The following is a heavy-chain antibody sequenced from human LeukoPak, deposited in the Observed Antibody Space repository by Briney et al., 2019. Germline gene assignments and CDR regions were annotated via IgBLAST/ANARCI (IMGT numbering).Heavy chain of an antibody. CDR2: ISSSGSTI. V-gene: IGHV3-48*03. D-gene: IGHD2-15*01. Sequence: GGSLRLSCAASGFTFSSYEMNWVRQAPGKGLEWVSYISSSGSTIYYADSVKGRFTISRDNAKNSLYLQMNSLRAEDTAVYYCAREPLQYCSGGSCCSRGWFDPWGQGTLVTVSS. J-gene: IGHJ5*02. CDR1: GFTFSSYE. CDR3: AREPLQYCSGGSCCSRGWFDP.